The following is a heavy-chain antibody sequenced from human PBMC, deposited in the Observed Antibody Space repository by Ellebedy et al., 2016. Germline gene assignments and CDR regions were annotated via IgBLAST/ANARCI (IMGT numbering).Heavy chain of an antibody. Sequence: SETLSLTXAVSGVSISSGRSYWGWIRQPPGQGLEWIGTVYSSGSTYYSPSLESRVTISADTSKNEFSLKLSSVTAADTAVYYCARETGEWDPFDVWGQGTMVTVSS. CDR1: GVSISSGRSY. D-gene: IGHD7-27*01. CDR2: VYSSGST. J-gene: IGHJ3*01. V-gene: IGHV4-39*02. CDR3: ARETGEWDPFDV.